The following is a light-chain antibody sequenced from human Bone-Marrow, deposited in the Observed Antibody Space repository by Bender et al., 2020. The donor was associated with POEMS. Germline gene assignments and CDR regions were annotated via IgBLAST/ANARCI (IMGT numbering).Light chain of an antibody. CDR1: SSNIESNS. CDR2: SNN. V-gene: IGLV1-44*01. CDR3: NSYTSSSTWV. Sequence: QSVLTQPPSASGTPGQRVTISCSGSSSNIESNSVSWYQQLPGTAPKLLIYSNNQRPSGVSNRFSGSKSGNTASLTISGLQAEDEADYYCNSYTSSSTWVFGGGTKLTVL. J-gene: IGLJ3*02.